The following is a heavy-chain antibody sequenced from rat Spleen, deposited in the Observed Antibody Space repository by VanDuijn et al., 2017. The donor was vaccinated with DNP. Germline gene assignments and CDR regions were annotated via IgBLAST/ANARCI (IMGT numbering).Heavy chain of an antibody. V-gene: IGHV5-7*01. D-gene: IGHD1-11*01. Sequence: EVQLVESGGGLVQPGRSLKLSCAASGFTFSDYNMAWVRQAPKKGLEWVATISYDGSSTYYRDSVKGRFTISRDNAQNTLYLQMDKRGSGDSAIYYCAKGPNFGGWSDFFDYWGQGVMVTVSS. J-gene: IGHJ2*01. CDR2: ISYDGSST. CDR1: GFTFSDYN. CDR3: AKGPNFGGWSDFFDY.